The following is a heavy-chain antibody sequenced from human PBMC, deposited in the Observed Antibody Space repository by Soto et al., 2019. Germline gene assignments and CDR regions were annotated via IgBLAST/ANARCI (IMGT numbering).Heavy chain of an antibody. CDR2: IYYSGST. Sequence: SETLSLTCTVSGGSISSYYWSWIRQPPGKGLEWIGYIYYSGSTNYNPSLKSRVTISVDTSKNQFSLKLSSVTAADTAVYYCARARMIYDFWSGYYPAGFDYWGQGTLVTVSS. V-gene: IGHV4-59*01. J-gene: IGHJ4*02. CDR1: GGSISSYY. CDR3: ARARMIYDFWSGYYPAGFDY. D-gene: IGHD3-3*01.